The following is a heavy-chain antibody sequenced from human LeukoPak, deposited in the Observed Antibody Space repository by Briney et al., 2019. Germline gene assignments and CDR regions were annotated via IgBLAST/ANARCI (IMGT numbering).Heavy chain of an antibody. CDR2: ISGSGGST. V-gene: IGHV3-23*01. J-gene: IGHJ4*02. Sequence: GGSLRLSCAASGFTFSSYAMSWVRQAPGKGLEWVSAISGSGGSTYYADSVKGRFTISRDNSKNTLYLQMNSLRAEDTAVYYCARLTGGGNSAEFDYWGQGTLVTVSS. CDR1: GFTFSSYA. D-gene: IGHD4-23*01. CDR3: ARLTGGGNSAEFDY.